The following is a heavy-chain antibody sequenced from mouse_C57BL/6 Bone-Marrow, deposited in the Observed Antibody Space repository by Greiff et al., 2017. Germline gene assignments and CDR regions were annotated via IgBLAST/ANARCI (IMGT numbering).Heavy chain of an antibody. J-gene: IGHJ2*01. CDR1: GYTFTSYD. V-gene: IGHV1-85*01. Sequence: QVQLQQSGPELVKPGASVKLSCKASGYTFTSYDINWVKQRPGQGLEWIGWIYPRDGSTKYNEKFEGKATLTVVTSSSTAYMELHSLTSEDAAVYFCASLYYDYGYWGQGTTLTVSS. CDR2: IYPRDGST. D-gene: IGHD2-4*01. CDR3: ASLYYDYGY.